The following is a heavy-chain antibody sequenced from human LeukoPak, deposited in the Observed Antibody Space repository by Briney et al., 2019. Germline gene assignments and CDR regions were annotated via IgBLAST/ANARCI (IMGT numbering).Heavy chain of an antibody. CDR2: ISYDGSNK. D-gene: IGHD3-16*01. J-gene: IGHJ4*02. Sequence: GGSLRLSCAASGFTFSSYAMYWVRQAPGKGLEWVAVISYDGSNKYYADSVKGRFTISRDNSKNTLYLQMNSLRAEDTAVYYCARDPLWEGYFDYWGQGTLVTVSS. CDR1: GFTFSSYA. CDR3: ARDPLWEGYFDY. V-gene: IGHV3-30*01.